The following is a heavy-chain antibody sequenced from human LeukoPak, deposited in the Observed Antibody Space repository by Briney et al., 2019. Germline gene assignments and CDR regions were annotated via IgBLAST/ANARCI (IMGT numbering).Heavy chain of an antibody. CDR3: XRGPYYYDSSGYYIPYYGMDV. V-gene: IGHV4-4*02. D-gene: IGHD3-22*01. CDR1: GGSIXXXXX. CDR2: XXXXXXT. J-gene: IGHJ6*02. Sequence: SGTLSLXXXVSGGSIXXXXXXXWVRQPPGXXXXXXXXXXXXXXTNYNPSLKSRVTISVDKSKNQFSLKLSSVTAADXAVYYCXRGPYYYDSSGYYIPYYGMDVWGQGTTVTVSS.